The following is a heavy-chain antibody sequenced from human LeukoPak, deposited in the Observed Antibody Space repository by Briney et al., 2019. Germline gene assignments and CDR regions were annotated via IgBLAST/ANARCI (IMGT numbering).Heavy chain of an antibody. V-gene: IGHV5-51*01. Sequence: GESLKISCKGSGYSFTSYWIGWVRQMPGKGLEWMGIIYPGDSDTRYSPAFQGQVTISADKSISTAYLQWSSLKASDTAMYYCAREQVGATQFDAFDIWGQGTMVTVSS. CDR3: AREQVGATQFDAFDI. D-gene: IGHD1-26*01. J-gene: IGHJ3*02. CDR1: GYSFTSYW. CDR2: IYPGDSDT.